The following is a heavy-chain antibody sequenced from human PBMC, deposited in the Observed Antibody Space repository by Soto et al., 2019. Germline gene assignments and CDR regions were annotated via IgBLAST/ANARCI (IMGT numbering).Heavy chain of an antibody. J-gene: IGHJ4*02. Sequence: GGSLRLSCAPSGLNVSNNYMIWVRQAPGKGLEWVSVIYSGGTTHYAGSVKGRFTISRDIFKNMLYLQVKNLRAEDTAVYYCARDFRLMVGGAGFDYWGQGISVTVSS. CDR1: GLNVSNNY. CDR3: ARDFRLMVGGAGFDY. V-gene: IGHV3-66*01. D-gene: IGHD3-10*01. CDR2: IYSGGTT.